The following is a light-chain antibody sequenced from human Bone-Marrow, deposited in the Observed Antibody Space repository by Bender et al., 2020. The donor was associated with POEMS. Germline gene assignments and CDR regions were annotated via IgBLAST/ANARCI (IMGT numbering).Light chain of an antibody. V-gene: IGLV1-36*01. Sequence: QSVVTQPPSLSEAPRQRVTISCSGSSSNIGNHGVNWYQQLPGEAPKLLIYYDDLLTPGVSDRFSASKSGASSTLAISELQSGDEAFYYCSDWDDILSCWVLGGRTKLTVL. CDR2: YDD. CDR1: SSNIGNHG. CDR3: SDWDDILSCWV. J-gene: IGLJ3*02.